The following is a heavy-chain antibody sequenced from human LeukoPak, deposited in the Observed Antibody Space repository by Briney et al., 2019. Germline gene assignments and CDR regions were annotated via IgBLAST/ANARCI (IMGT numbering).Heavy chain of an antibody. CDR1: GFTFSKYW. V-gene: IGHV3-74*01. Sequence: PGGSLRLSCAASGFTFSKYWMLWVRQAPGEVLGSGSRIDTDGTVTTYADSEKGRFTVSRDNADNTMFLQMNSVRDEDTAVYYCATKQWLAPPPDSWGQGTPVTVSS. CDR3: ATKQWLAPPPDS. J-gene: IGHJ4*02. CDR2: IDTDGTVT. D-gene: IGHD6-19*01.